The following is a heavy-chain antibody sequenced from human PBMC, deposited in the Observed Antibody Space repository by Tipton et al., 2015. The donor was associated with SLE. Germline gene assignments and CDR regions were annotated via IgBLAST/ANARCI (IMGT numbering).Heavy chain of an antibody. Sequence: SLRLSCAASGFTFSSYDMNWVRQASGKGLEVVAYISSSSENIFHADSVKGRFTISRDNAKNSLYLQMNSLSAEDTAVYYCARALDSSGLYYYFDYWGQGTLVAVSS. CDR1: GFTFSSYD. CDR2: ISSSSENI. CDR3: ARALDSSGLYYYFDY. V-gene: IGHV3-48*03. D-gene: IGHD3-22*01. J-gene: IGHJ4*02.